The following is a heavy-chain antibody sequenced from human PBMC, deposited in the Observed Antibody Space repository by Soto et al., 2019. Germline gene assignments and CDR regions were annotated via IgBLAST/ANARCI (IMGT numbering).Heavy chain of an antibody. V-gene: IGHV4-59*12. CDR2: IYYSGST. D-gene: IGHD1-20*01. CDR3: ARGSRVKITDATGRDYYYHGLDV. Sequence: SETLSLTCTFSGGSISSYYLSWIRQPPGKGLEWIGYIYYSGSTNYNPSLKSRVTISVDTSKNQFSLKLNSVTAADTAMYYCARGSRVKITDATGRDYYYHGLDVWAQGTAVTVSS. CDR1: GGSISSYY. J-gene: IGHJ6*02.